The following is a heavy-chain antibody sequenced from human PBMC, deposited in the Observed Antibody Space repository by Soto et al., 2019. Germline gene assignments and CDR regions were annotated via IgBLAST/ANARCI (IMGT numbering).Heavy chain of an antibody. CDR3: TTDAQWGI. CDR2: IKSKNDGGAT. Sequence: VVSMRVACGAADVSSCQGWLYCVRQAPGKGLEWVGRIKSKNDGGATEYSAPVKGRFTMSRDDSKDTLYLQMNSLKTEDTAVYYCTTDAQWGIWGQGTMVTLSS. V-gene: IGHV3-15*07. CDR1: DVSSCQGW. J-gene: IGHJ3*02. D-gene: IGHD2-8*01.